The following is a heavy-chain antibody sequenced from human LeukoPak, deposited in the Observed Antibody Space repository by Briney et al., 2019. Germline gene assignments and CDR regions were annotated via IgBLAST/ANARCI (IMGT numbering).Heavy chain of an antibody. CDR3: ARGDGYTTEGFDY. CDR1: GGSISSYY. J-gene: IGHJ4*02. Sequence: ASETLSLTCTVSGGSISSYYWSWIRQPPGKGLEWIGYIYYSGSTNYNPSLKSRVTISVDTPKNQFSLKLSSVTAADTAVYYCARGDGYTTEGFDYWGQGTLVTVSS. D-gene: IGHD5-24*01. CDR2: IYYSGST. V-gene: IGHV4-59*01.